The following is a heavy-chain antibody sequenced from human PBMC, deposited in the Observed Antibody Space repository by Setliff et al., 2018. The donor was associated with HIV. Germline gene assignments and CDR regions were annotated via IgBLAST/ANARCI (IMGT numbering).Heavy chain of an antibody. V-gene: IGHV3-33*01. J-gene: IGHJ4*01. CDR1: GFTFNSYG. Sequence: PGESLTISCTASGFTFNSYGMHWVRQAPGKGLEWVAVIWNDGSDKYYGNSVKGRFTVSRDNPRKTLYLQMSSLRVEDTAVYYCATGHYDYWNGYSARGPLDYWGHGTLVTVSS. CDR3: ATGHYDYWNGYSARGPLDY. D-gene: IGHD3-16*01. CDR2: IWNDGSDK.